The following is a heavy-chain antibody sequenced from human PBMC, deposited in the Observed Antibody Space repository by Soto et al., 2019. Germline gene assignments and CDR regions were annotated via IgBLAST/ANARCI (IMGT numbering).Heavy chain of an antibody. Sequence: QVQLVEAGGGVVQPGRSLRLSCAASGFTFSSYGMHWVRQAPGKGLEWVALISFDGSNTYYADSVKGRFTISRDNSQNTLHLQMHSLIAEDTSLYYCGAGQFFSDYWGQGALVTVSS. CDR2: ISFDGSNT. D-gene: IGHD6-19*01. CDR1: GFTFSSYG. J-gene: IGHJ4*02. CDR3: GAGQFFSDY. V-gene: IGHV3-30*03.